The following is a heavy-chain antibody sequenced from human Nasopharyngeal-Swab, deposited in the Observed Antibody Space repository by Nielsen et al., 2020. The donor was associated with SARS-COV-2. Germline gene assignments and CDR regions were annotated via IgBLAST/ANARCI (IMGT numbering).Heavy chain of an antibody. CDR1: GFTFSDYY. CDR2: ISSSGSTI. Sequence: GGSLRLSCAASGFTFSDYYMSWIRQAPGKGLEWASYISSSGSTIYYADSVKGRFTISRDNAKNSLYLQMNSLRAEDTAVYYCARDRGSGYYDSSGYYYFPDYWGQGTLVTVSS. V-gene: IGHV3-11*01. CDR3: ARDRGSGYYDSSGYYYFPDY. J-gene: IGHJ4*02. D-gene: IGHD3-22*01.